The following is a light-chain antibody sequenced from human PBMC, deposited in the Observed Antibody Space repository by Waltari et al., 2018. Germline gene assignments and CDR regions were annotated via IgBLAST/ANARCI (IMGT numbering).Light chain of an antibody. CDR2: AAS. J-gene: IGKJ1*01. CDR1: QVISNW. CDR3: QQGNSFPPT. V-gene: IGKV1-12*01. Sequence: DIQMTQSPSSVSASVGDRGIITCRASQVISNWLAWYQQKPGKAPKLLIYAASILQTGVPSRFSGSGSGTDFTLTISNLQPEDFATYFCQQGNSFPPTFGQGTKVEVK.